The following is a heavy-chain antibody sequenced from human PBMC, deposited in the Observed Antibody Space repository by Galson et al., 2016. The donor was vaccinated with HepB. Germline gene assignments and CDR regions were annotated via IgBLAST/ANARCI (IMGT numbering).Heavy chain of an antibody. J-gene: IGHJ4*02. CDR2: IGGDGGVI. V-gene: IGHV3-43*02. D-gene: IGHD1-14*01. CDR1: GFTFENYA. Sequence: SLRLSCAASGFTFENYAMHWVRQPPGKGLEWVSLIGGDGGVIYYADSVKGRFTISRDNSRNSLYLQMNSLRTEDTAFYYCAKDIYPTAFDYWGQGTLVTVSS. CDR3: AKDIYPTAFDY.